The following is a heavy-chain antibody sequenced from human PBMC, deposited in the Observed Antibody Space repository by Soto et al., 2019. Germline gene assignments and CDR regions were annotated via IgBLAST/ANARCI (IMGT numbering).Heavy chain of an antibody. V-gene: IGHV4-31*03. Sequence: SETLSLTCSVSGGFISSVGHYWTWIRQQPGKGLEWVGYIYYSGSTDYNPSLKSRVTISVDRSKNQFSLNLSSVTAADTAIYYCARESGGYDSSTRYGLDVWGQGTTVTVSS. J-gene: IGHJ6*02. D-gene: IGHD6-25*01. CDR3: ARESGGYDSSTRYGLDV. CDR2: IYYSGST. CDR1: GGFISSVGHY.